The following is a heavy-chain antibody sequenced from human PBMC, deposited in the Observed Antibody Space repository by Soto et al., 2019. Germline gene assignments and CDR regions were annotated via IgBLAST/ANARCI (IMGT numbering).Heavy chain of an antibody. CDR2: IIPIFGAA. CDR1: GGTFSSYA. D-gene: IGHD3-22*01. V-gene: IGHV1-69*01. CDR3: GRGRDSSGYHGMDV. J-gene: IGHJ6*02. Sequence: QVQLVQSRAEVKKPGSSVKVSCKASGGTFSSYAISWVRQAPGQGLEWMGGIIPIFGAADYAQKFQGRVTISADESTSTVYLELSSLTSEDTAAYYCGRGRDSSGYHGMDVWGQGTTVSVSS.